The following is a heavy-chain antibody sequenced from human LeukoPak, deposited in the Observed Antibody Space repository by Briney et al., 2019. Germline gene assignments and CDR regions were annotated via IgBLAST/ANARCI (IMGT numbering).Heavy chain of an antibody. CDR1: GYTFTGYY. CDR2: INPNSGGT. Sequence: GASVKVSCKASGYTFTGYYMHWVRQAPGQGLEWMGWINPNSGGTNYAQKFQGRVTMTRDTSISTTYMELSRLRSDDTAVYYCARESYYYDSSTKPDYWGQGTLVTVSS. J-gene: IGHJ4*02. V-gene: IGHV1-2*02. D-gene: IGHD3-22*01. CDR3: ARESYYYDSSTKPDY.